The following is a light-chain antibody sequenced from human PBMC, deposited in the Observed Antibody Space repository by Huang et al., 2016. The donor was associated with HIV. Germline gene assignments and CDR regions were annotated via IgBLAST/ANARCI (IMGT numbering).Light chain of an antibody. Sequence: EIVLMQSPAILSVSPGERATLSCRASQNVRSSFAWYQQGPGQPPRLLVSGASTRATGIPARFSGSGSGTEFTRTISSLQSEDFAVYYCQQYENWPPEYTFGQGTKLEL. V-gene: IGKV3-15*01. CDR3: QQYENWPPEYT. CDR1: QNVRSS. J-gene: IGKJ2*01. CDR2: GAS.